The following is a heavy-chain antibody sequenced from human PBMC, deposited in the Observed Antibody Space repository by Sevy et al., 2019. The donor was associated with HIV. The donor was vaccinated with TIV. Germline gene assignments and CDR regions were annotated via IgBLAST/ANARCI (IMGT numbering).Heavy chain of an antibody. J-gene: IGHJ4*02. CDR1: GFTFGDYV. V-gene: IGHV3-49*03. Sequence: GGSLRLSCTTSGFTFGDYVMTWFRQAPGKGLEWVGFIRRKAYGRTTEYAASVKGRFSISRDDSKSMAYLQMNSLKTEDTAVYYCTRGRAYTVIPAYWGQGILVTVSS. D-gene: IGHD4-17*01. CDR3: TRGRAYTVIPAY. CDR2: IRRKAYGRTT.